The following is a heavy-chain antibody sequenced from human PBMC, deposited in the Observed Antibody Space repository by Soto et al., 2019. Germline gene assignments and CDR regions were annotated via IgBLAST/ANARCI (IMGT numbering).Heavy chain of an antibody. CDR3: GEGVAGGNDACDM. D-gene: IGHD6-13*01. Sequence: QVQLVESGGGVVQPGKSLRLSCSASGFSFGGFGMHWVRQAPGKGLEWVALIWYDGSKKYYADSVKGRFTISRDNSRKTVYLEIDSLRGEDTAFYYFGEGVAGGNDACDMWGQGTNVTVSP. CDR2: IWYDGSKK. J-gene: IGHJ3*02. V-gene: IGHV3-33*06. CDR1: GFSFGGFG.